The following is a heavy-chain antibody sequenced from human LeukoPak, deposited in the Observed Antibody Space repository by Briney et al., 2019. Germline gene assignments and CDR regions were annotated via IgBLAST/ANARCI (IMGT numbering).Heavy chain of an antibody. D-gene: IGHD6-13*01. CDR2: ISYDGSNK. Sequence: PGRSLRLSCAASGFIFSSYAMHWVRRAPGKGLEWVALISYDGSNKYYADSVKGRFTISRDNSKNTLYLQMNSLRAEDTAVYYCARGVQGSSWLSFDYWGQGTLVIVSS. J-gene: IGHJ4*02. CDR1: GFIFSSYA. CDR3: ARGVQGSSWLSFDY. V-gene: IGHV3-30*04.